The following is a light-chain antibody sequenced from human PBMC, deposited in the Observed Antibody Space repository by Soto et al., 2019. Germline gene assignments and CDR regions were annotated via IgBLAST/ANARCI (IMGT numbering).Light chain of an antibody. V-gene: IGKV1-39*01. CDR1: QNIGNY. CDR2: AAT. J-gene: IGKJ3*01. Sequence: DIQMTQSPPSLSASVGDRVTITCRSSQNIGNYLNWYQHQAGKAPKLLIFAATRLHSGVPSRISGSGSGTEFTLTISSLQPEDFATYYCQQSYSVFFTYGPGTRVDI. CDR3: QQSYSVFFT.